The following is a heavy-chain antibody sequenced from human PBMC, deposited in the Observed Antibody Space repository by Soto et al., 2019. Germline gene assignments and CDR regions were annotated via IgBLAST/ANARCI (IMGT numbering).Heavy chain of an antibody. CDR2: VRIRTYGGTT. J-gene: IGHJ4*02. CDR1: GSPFGNSG. CDR3: TREVQGDH. D-gene: IGHD1-1*01. Sequence: SLRLSCTASGSPFGNSGMSWVRQAPGKGLEWVGFVRIRTYGGTTEYAASVKGRFTISRDDSKSIAYLQMNSLKIEDTGVYYCTREVQGDHWGQGTLVTVSS. V-gene: IGHV3-49*04.